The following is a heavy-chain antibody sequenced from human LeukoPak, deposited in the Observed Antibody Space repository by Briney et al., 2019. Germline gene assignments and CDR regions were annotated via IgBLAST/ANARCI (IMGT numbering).Heavy chain of an antibody. Sequence: GGSLRLSCAASGCTFSSYSMNWVRQAPGKGLEWVSSISSSSSYIYYADSVKGRFTISRDNAKNSLYLQMNSLRAEDTAVYYCARAGGRIAARHNWFDPWGQGTLVTVSS. J-gene: IGHJ5*02. CDR2: ISSSSSYI. D-gene: IGHD6-6*01. CDR3: ARAGGRIAARHNWFDP. CDR1: GCTFSSYS. V-gene: IGHV3-21*01.